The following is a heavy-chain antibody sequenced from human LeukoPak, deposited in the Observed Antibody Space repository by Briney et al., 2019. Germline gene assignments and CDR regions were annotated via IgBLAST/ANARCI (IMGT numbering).Heavy chain of an antibody. CDR1: GGSFSGYY. V-gene: IGHV4-34*01. CDR3: ARHLQHVETRQDSFDY. CDR2: INHSGST. J-gene: IGHJ4*02. D-gene: IGHD3-3*01. Sequence: SKTLSLTCAVYGGSFSGYYWSWIRQPPGKGLEWIGEINHSGSTNYNPSLKSRVTISVDTSKNQFSLKLSSVTAADTAVYYCARHLQHVETRQDSFDYWGQGTLVTVSS.